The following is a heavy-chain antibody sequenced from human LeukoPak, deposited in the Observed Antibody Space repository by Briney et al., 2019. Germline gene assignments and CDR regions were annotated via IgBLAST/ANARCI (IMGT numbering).Heavy chain of an antibody. V-gene: IGHV3-7*03. D-gene: IGHD3-16*01. CDR2: INHDGTET. CDR1: GFIFSTTW. J-gene: IGHJ4*02. Sequence: GGSLRLSCAASGFIFSTTWMAWVRLAPGKGPEWVAYINHDGTETNYLDSVKGRFTVSRDNVKNSLYLQMNSLRADDTAVYYCATTAGRTGGNSWGQGALVTVSS. CDR3: ATTAGRTGGNS.